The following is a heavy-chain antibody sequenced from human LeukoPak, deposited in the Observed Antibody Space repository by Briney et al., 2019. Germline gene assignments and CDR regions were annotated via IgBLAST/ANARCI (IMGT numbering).Heavy chain of an antibody. Sequence: GGSLRLSYAASGFTLSSYSMNWVRQAPGKGLEWVSSISSSSSYIYYADSVKGRFTISRDNAKNSLYLQMNSLRAEDTAVYYCARDLKLFRQLVSYFDYWGQGTLVTVSS. CDR1: GFTLSSYS. D-gene: IGHD6-6*01. CDR3: ARDLKLFRQLVSYFDY. V-gene: IGHV3-21*01. J-gene: IGHJ4*02. CDR2: ISSSSSYI.